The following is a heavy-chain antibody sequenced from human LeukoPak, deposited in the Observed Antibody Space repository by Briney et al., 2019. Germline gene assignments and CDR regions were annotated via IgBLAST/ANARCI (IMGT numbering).Heavy chain of an antibody. CDR3: ARLDSGYGKYYFDY. CDR2: IYHRGST. D-gene: IGHD5-12*01. J-gene: IGHJ4*02. V-gene: IGHV4-59*08. CDR1: GGSINSYY. Sequence: SETLSLTCTVSGGSINSYYWSWIRQPPGKGLEWIGYIYHRGSTNYNSSLKSRVSISVDTSKNQFYLKLASVTAADTAVYYCARLDSGYGKYYFDYWGQGTLVTVSS.